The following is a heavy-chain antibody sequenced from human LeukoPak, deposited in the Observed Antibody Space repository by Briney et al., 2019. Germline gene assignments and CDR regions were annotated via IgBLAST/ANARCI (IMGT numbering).Heavy chain of an antibody. V-gene: IGHV4-34*01. J-gene: IGHJ5*02. D-gene: IGHD3-22*01. CDR3: ARGFFSFWSNIGVNASASFDP. CDR2: INHSGST. Sequence: SETLSLTCAVYGGSFSGYYWSWIRQPPGKGVEWIGEINHSGSTNYNPSLKSRVTISVDTSKNQFSLKLSSVTAADTAVYYCARGFFSFWSNIGVNASASFDPWGQGTLVTVSS. CDR1: GGSFSGYY.